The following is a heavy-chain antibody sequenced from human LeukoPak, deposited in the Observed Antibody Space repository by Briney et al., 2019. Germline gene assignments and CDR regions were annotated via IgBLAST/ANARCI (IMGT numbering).Heavy chain of an antibody. J-gene: IGHJ4*02. D-gene: IGHD3-10*01. CDR2: INPSGGST. CDR3: ARDIHGVRGFMTDYYSPFDY. Sequence: GASVKVSCKASGYTFTSYYMHWVRQAPGQGLEWMGIINPSGGSTSYAQKFQGRVTMTRDTSTTTAYMELRSLRSDDTAVYYCARDIHGVRGFMTDYYSPFDYWGQGSLVTVSS. CDR1: GYTFTSYY. V-gene: IGHV1-46*01.